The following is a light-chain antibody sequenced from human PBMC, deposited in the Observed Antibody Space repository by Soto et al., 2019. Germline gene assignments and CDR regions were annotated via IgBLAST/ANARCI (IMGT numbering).Light chain of an antibody. CDR1: SSDVGGYNF. J-gene: IGLJ3*02. CDR2: DVT. V-gene: IGLV2-14*03. Sequence: QSALTQPASVSGSPGQSITISCTGTSSDVGGYNFVSWYQQHPGNAPKLIIYDVTSRPSGVSNRSSGSKSGNAASLTISGLQAEDEALYYCNSYTTSGAVVFGGGTKLTVL. CDR3: NSYTTSGAVV.